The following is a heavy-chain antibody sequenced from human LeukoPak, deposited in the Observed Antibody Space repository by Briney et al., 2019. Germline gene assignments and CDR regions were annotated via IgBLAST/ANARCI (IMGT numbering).Heavy chain of an antibody. CDR1: GYTFTTYA. CDR2: ISAYNGNT. Sequence: ASVKVSCKASGYTFTTYAITWVRQAPGQGLEWMGWISAYNGNTNYAQKLQGRVTMTTDTSTSTAYMELRSLRSDDTAVYYCARSPRDSSGYYYVGAFDIWGRGTMVTVSS. D-gene: IGHD3-22*01. CDR3: ARSPRDSSGYYYVGAFDI. J-gene: IGHJ3*02. V-gene: IGHV1-18*01.